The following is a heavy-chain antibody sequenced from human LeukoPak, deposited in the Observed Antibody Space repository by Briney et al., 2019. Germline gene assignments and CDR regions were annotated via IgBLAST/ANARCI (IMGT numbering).Heavy chain of an antibody. CDR1: GLTFVTYW. CDR3: ARVEYTGNGNLY. V-gene: IGHV3-7*01. D-gene: IGHD2-8*02. CDR2: INRDGSGK. J-gene: IGHJ4*02. Sequence: GGSLRLSCAGSGLTFVTYWMTWVRQVPGKGLGWVANINRDGSGKYYLPSVRGRFTISKDDAKDSLYLQMDSLRPGDTTIYYCARVEYTGNGNLYWGQGTLVTVSS.